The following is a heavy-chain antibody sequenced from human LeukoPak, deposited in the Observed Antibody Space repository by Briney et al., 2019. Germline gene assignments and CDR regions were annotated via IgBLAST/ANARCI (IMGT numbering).Heavy chain of an antibody. CDR1: GYSISSGYY. Sequence: PSETLSLTCAVSGYSISSGYYWGWIRQPPGKGLEWIGSIFRSGSTHYHPFMKSRVAISVDTSKNQFSLKLSSGTAADTAVYYCARHVYCSGGSCPDFWGQGILVTVSS. D-gene: IGHD2-15*01. CDR3: ARHVYCSGGSCPDF. J-gene: IGHJ4*02. CDR2: IFRSGST. V-gene: IGHV4-38-2*01.